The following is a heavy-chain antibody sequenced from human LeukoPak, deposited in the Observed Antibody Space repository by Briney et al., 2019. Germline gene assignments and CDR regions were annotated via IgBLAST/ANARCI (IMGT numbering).Heavy chain of an antibody. J-gene: IGHJ6*03. D-gene: IGHD3-10*01. CDR1: GFTFSSYA. CDR2: IAHDASNT. V-gene: IGHV3-30*04. CDR3: ARAGNYYYMDV. Sequence: GGSLRLSCAASGFTFSSYAMHWVRQAPGKGVEWVTVIAHDASNTIYADSVKGRFTISRDNAKNSLYLQMNSLRAEDTAVYYCARAGNYYYMDVWGKGTTVTISS.